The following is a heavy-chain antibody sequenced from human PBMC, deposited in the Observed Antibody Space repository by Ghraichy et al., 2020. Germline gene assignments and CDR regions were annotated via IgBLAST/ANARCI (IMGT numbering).Heavy chain of an antibody. CDR1: GFSFSDYA. D-gene: IGHD3-3*01. CDR2: ISSSGRNI. V-gene: IGHV3-21*01. Sequence: GESLNISCGASGFSFSDYAMNWLRKAPGKGLEWVSSISSSGRNIYYADSVKGRFTISRDNAKNALFLQWNSLRAEDTAIYYCARARGFTTFGVAYWGQGALVTVSS. CDR3: ARARGFTTFGVAY. J-gene: IGHJ4*02.